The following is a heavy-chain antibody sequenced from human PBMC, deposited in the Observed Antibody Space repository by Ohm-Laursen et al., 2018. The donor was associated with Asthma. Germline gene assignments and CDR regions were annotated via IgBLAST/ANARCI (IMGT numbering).Heavy chain of an antibody. J-gene: IGHJ6*02. CDR1: GFAFSIYA. CDR2: ISGSGGST. D-gene: IGHD6-6*01. V-gene: IGHV3-23*01. Sequence: SLTLSFTASGFAFSIYAMSCVRQAPGKGPEWGSAISGSGGSTYHADSVKGRFTISRDNSKNTLYLQMSSLRAEDTAVYYCARDSSIAAHGMDVWGQGTTVTVSS. CDR3: ARDSSIAAHGMDV.